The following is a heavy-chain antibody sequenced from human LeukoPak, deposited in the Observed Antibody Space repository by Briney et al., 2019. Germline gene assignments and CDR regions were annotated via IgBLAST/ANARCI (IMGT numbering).Heavy chain of an antibody. CDR3: AKDTTASSN. V-gene: IGHV3-23*01. CDR2: ISGGAGST. CDR1: GFTLGSYA. Sequence: GGSLRLSCAASGFTLGSYAMSWVRQAPGKGLEWVSCISGGAGSTYYADSVKGRFTISRDNSKNTLSLQMNSLRAEDTAVYYCAKDTTASSNWGQGTLVTVSS. J-gene: IGHJ4*02. D-gene: IGHD1-1*01.